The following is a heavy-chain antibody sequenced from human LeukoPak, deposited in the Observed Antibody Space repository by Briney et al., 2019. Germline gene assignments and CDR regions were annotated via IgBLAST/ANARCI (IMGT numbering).Heavy chain of an antibody. CDR1: GYSFTSYW. CDR2: IYPGDSDT. CDR3: ARHITMVRGIPHWFDP. D-gene: IGHD3-10*01. V-gene: IGHV5-51*01. Sequence: GESLKISCNGSGYSFTSYWIGWVRQMPGKGLEWMGIIYPGDSDTRYSPSFQGQVTISADKSISTAYLQWSSLKASDTAMYYCARHITMVRGIPHWFDPWGQGTLVTVSS. J-gene: IGHJ5*02.